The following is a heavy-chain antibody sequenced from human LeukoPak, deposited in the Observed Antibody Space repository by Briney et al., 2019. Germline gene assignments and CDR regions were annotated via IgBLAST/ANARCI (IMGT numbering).Heavy chain of an antibody. V-gene: IGHV1-69*13. J-gene: IGHJ4*02. CDR3: ARLGGYYDSSGYYYVSY. Sequence: GASVKVSCKASGGTFSSYAISWVRQAPGQGLEWVGGIIPIFGTANYAQKFQGRVTITADESTSTAYMELSSLRSEDTAVYYCARLGGYYDSSGYYYVSYWGQGTLVTVSS. CDR2: IIPIFGTA. D-gene: IGHD3-22*01. CDR1: GGTFSSYA.